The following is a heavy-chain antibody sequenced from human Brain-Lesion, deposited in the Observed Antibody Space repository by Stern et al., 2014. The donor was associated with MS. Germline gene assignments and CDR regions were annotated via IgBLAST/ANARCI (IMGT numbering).Heavy chain of an antibody. J-gene: IGHJ4*02. V-gene: IGHV3-33*01. D-gene: IGHD2-21*02. CDR1: GFTFISYG. Sequence: VHLVESGRGVVQPGRSLRLSCAASGFTFISYGIHWVRQAPGKGLEWVTVIWFDGNTKYYADSVKGRFTISRDNSKNTVYLHMDSLRADDTAVYYCAREDCGGDCPPNYWGRGTLVTVSS. CDR3: AREDCGGDCPPNY. CDR2: IWFDGNTK.